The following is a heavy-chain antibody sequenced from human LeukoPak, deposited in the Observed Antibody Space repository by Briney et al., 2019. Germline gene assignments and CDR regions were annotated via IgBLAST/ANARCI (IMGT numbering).Heavy chain of an antibody. D-gene: IGHD6-6*01. V-gene: IGHV3-23*01. CDR3: AKDRSVAARPGVGAFDI. CDR1: GFTFSSYA. CDR2: ISGSGGST. J-gene: IGHJ3*02. Sequence: GGSLRLSCAASGFTFSSYAMSWVRQAPGKGLEWVSAISGSGGSTYYADSVKGRFTISRDNSKNTLYLQMNSLRAEDTAVYYCAKDRSVAARPGVGAFDIWGQGTMVTVSS.